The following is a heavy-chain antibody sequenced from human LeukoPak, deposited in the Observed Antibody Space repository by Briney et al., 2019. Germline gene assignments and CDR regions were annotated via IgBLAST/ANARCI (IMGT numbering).Heavy chain of an antibody. J-gene: IGHJ4*02. CDR3: ARNKRRFDQ. Sequence: GGSLRLSCAASGFNISDHYMSWIRQAPGGRLEWVSYISNRGFSTYYADSVKGRFTISRDNTKNSLYLEMQSLRVEDTAVYYCARNKRRFDQWGQGTVVTVSS. CDR1: GFNISDHY. V-gene: IGHV3-11*01. CDR2: ISNRGFST.